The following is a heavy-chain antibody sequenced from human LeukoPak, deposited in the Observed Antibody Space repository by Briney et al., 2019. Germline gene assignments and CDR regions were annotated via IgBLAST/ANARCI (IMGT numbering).Heavy chain of an antibody. J-gene: IGHJ4*02. CDR2: ISSSSSYI. CDR1: GFTFSSYS. CDR3: ARLDYDILTGYYRPLDY. Sequence: GGSLRLSCAASGFTFSSYSMNWVRQAPGKGLEWVSSISSSSSYIYYADSVKGRFTISRDNAKNSLYLQMNSLRAEDTAVYYCARLDYDILTGYYRPLDYWGQGTLVTASS. V-gene: IGHV3-21*01. D-gene: IGHD3-9*01.